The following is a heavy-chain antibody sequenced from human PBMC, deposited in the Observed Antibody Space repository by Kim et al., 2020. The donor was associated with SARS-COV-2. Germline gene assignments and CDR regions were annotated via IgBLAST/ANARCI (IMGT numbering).Heavy chain of an antibody. Sequence: GGSLRLSCSASGFTFSDFAIHWVRRAPGMGLQYVSATTRDGDGSFYADSVKDRFTIFRDNSKNKLFLQMSGLRVEDTAVYYCVRYERNYGAVHWGQGTPVTVSS. J-gene: IGHJ4*02. CDR1: GFTFSDFA. D-gene: IGHD3-16*01. CDR3: VRYERNYGAVH. CDR2: TTRDGDGS. V-gene: IGHV3-64D*06.